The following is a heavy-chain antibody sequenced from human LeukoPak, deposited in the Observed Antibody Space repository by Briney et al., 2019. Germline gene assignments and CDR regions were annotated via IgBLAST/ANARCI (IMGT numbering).Heavy chain of an antibody. CDR2: IHHSGAT. J-gene: IGHJ4*02. Sequence: KPSENLSLTCSVSGVSITTNYWSWLRQLPGKGLEWLGYIHHSGATSYNPSLKSRGTMSLDTSNNQFSLKVTSVTAADTAVYYCARSSAHSYGDFHFWGQGNLVTVSS. CDR3: ARSSAHSYGDFHF. CDR1: GVSITTNY. V-gene: IGHV4-59*01. D-gene: IGHD5-18*01.